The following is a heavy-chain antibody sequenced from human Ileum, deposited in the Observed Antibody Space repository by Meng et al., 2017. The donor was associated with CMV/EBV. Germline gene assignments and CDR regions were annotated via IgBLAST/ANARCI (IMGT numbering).Heavy chain of an antibody. CDR3: ARSGGRLQRYYFDY. Sequence: GGSLRLSCKGSGYSFTSYWIDWVRQMPGKGLEWMGIIYPGDSDTRYSPSFQGQVTISADKSISTAYLQWSSLKASDTAMYYCARSGGRLQRYYFDYWGQGTLVTVSS. D-gene: IGHD5-24*01. V-gene: IGHV5-51*01. CDR2: IYPGDSDT. J-gene: IGHJ4*02. CDR1: GYSFTSYW.